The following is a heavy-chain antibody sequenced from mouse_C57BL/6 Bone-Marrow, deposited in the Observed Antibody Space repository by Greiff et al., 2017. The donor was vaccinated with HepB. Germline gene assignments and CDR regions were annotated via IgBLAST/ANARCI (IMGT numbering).Heavy chain of an antibody. Sequence: EVKLMESGPGLVKPSQSLSLTCSVTGYSITSGYYWNWIRQFPGNKLEWMGYISYDGSNNYNPSLKNRISITRDTSKNQFFLKLNSVTTEDTATYYCARGGDYYGSSPPYAMDYWGQGTSVTVSS. CDR2: ISYDGSN. V-gene: IGHV3-6*01. D-gene: IGHD1-1*01. CDR3: ARGGDYYGSSPPYAMDY. CDR1: GYSITSGYY. J-gene: IGHJ4*01.